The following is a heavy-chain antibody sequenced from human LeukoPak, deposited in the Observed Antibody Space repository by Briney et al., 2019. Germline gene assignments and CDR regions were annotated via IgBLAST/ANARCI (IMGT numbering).Heavy chain of an antibody. V-gene: IGHV3-21*04. J-gene: IGHJ2*01. Sequence: GGSLRLSCAASGFTFSSYTMNWVRQAPGKGLEWVSSITSSSSYIYYADSVKGRFTISRDNSKNTLYLQMNTLRAEDTAVYFCAREEHYRRYFALWGRGTLVTVSS. CDR3: AREEHYRRYFAL. CDR2: ITSSSSYI. CDR1: GFTFSSYT. D-gene: IGHD3-16*02.